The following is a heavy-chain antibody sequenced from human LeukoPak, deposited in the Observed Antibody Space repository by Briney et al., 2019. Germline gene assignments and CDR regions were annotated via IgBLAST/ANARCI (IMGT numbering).Heavy chain of an antibody. CDR3: TSDPDMSSYGLVRWFAP. CDR1: GYTFTGYY. D-gene: IGHD5-18*01. CDR2: INPNSGGT. V-gene: IGHV1-2*02. Sequence: ASVKVSCKASGYTFTGYYMHWVRQAPGQGLEWMGWINPNSGGTNYAQKFQGRVTMTRDTSISTAYMELSRLRSDDTAVYYCTSDPDMSSYGLVRWFAPGGKGTRVTVSS. J-gene: IGHJ5*02.